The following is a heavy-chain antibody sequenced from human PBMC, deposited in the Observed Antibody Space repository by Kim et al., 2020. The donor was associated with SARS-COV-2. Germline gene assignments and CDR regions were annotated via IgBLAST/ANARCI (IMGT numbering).Heavy chain of an antibody. J-gene: IGHJ6*03. CDR3: ARVNGLGYCSSTSCQYYYYYYMDV. D-gene: IGHD2-2*01. Sequence: ASVKVSCKASGYTFTSYGISWVRQAPGQGLEWMGWISAYNGNTNYAQKLQGRVTMTTDTSTSTAYMELRSLRSDDTAVYYCARVNGLGYCSSTSCQYYYYYYMDVWGKGTTVTVSS. CDR1: GYTFTSYG. V-gene: IGHV1-18*01. CDR2: ISAYNGNT.